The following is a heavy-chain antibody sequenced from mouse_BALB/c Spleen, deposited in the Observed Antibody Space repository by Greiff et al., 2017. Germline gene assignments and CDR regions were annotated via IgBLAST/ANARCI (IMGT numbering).Heavy chain of an antibody. CDR3: ARDYYGSSGYYAMDY. V-gene: IGHV3-8*02. D-gene: IGHD1-1*01. CDR1: GDSITSGY. Sequence: EVKVVESGPSLVKPSQTLSLTCSVTGDSITSGYWNWIRKFPGNKLEYMGYISYSGSTYYNPSLKSRISITRDTSKNQYYLQLNSVTTEDTATYYCARDYYGSSGYYAMDYWGQGTSVTVSS. J-gene: IGHJ4*01. CDR2: ISYSGST.